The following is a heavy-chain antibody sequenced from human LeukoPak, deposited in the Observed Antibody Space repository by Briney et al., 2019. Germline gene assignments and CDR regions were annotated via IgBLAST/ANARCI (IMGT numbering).Heavy chain of an antibody. J-gene: IGHJ5*02. Sequence: PSETLSLTCTVSGGSVSSGSYYWSWIRQPPGKGLEWIGYIYYSGSTNYNPSLKSRVTISVDTSKNQFSLRLSSVTAADTAVYYCARGSYNWNYNWFDPWGQGTLVTVSS. CDR3: ARGSYNWNYNWFDP. D-gene: IGHD1-7*01. CDR1: GGSVSSGSYY. V-gene: IGHV4-61*01. CDR2: IYYSGST.